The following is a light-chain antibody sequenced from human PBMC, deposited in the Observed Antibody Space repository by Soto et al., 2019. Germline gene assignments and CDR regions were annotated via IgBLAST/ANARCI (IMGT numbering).Light chain of an antibody. CDR3: MQGTHWPPYT. CDR2: KVS. CDR1: QSLVYSDGIAY. Sequence: DVVMTQSPLSLPVTLGQPASISCRSSQSLVYSDGIAYLNWFQQRPGQSPRRLIYKVSNRDSGGRERISGRGVGTGFQREISRVEAEDVGVYYCMQGTHWPPYTFGQGTKLEIK. V-gene: IGKV2-30*01. J-gene: IGKJ2*01.